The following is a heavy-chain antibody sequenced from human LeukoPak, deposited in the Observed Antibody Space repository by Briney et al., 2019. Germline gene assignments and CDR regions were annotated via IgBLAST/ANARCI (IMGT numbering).Heavy chain of an antibody. V-gene: IGHV4-4*07. Sequence: SETLSLTCTVSGXXXXXYXXSWIRXXXXXXXXXXXXXXTSGSTNYNPSLKSRVTMSVDTSKNQVSLKVSSVTAADTAVYYCARGGRSEYHGSGSHDYWGQGTLVTVSS. D-gene: IGHD3-10*01. CDR3: ARGGRSEYHGSGSHDY. J-gene: IGHJ4*02. CDR2: XXTSGST. CDR1: GXXXXXYX.